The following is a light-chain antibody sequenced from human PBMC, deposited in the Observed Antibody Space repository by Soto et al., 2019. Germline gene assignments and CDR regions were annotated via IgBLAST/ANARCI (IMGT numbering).Light chain of an antibody. CDR3: QQSYRSPYT. CDR2: GAS. J-gene: IGKJ2*01. V-gene: IGKV1-39*01. CDR1: QSINIY. Sequence: IQMTQSPSSLSASVGDRVTVTCRASQSINIYLNWYQQKPGKAPTLLIYGASSLQGGVPSRFSGGGSRTDFTLTISSLQPEDFATYYCQQSYRSPYTFGQGTKLEIK.